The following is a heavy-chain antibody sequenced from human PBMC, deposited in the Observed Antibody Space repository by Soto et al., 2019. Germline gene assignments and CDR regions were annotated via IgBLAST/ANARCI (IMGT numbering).Heavy chain of an antibody. CDR3: ARGLSGSRDWYFDL. CDR2: IWFDGSKK. Sequence: QVQLVESGGGVVQPGTSLRLSCAASGFTFSSYGMHWVRQAPGKGLEWVAVIWFDGSKKYYSDSVKGRFTIARDDFKGKLYRHMNSLRAEDTDVYYCARGLSGSRDWYFDLWGRGTLVTVSS. J-gene: IGHJ2*01. CDR1: GFTFSSYG. V-gene: IGHV3-33*01. D-gene: IGHD1-26*01.